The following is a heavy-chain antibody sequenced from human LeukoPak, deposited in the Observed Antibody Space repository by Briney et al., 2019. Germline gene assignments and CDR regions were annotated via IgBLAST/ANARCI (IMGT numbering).Heavy chain of an antibody. D-gene: IGHD4-17*01. CDR2: IYYSGST. Sequence: SSETLSLTCTVSGGSISSSSYYWGWIRQPPGKGLEWIGSIYYSGSTYYNPSLKSRVTISVDTSKNQFSLKLSSVTAADTAVYYCARLDYGDYYFGYWGQGTLVTVSS. J-gene: IGHJ4*02. CDR1: GGSISSSSYY. V-gene: IGHV4-39*01. CDR3: ARLDYGDYYFGY.